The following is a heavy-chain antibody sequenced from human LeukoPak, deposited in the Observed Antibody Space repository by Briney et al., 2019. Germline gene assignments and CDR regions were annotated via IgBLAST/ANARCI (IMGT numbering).Heavy chain of an antibody. CDR2: INHSGST. V-gene: IGHV4-34*01. D-gene: IGHD6-19*01. CDR1: GGSFSGYY. CDR3: ARASKQWLVRNWFDP. Sequence: MASETLSLTCAVYGGSFSGYYWSWIRQPPGKGLEWIGEINHSGSTNYNPSLKSRVTISVDTSKNQFSLKLSSVTAADTAVYYCARASKQWLVRNWFDPWGQGTLVTVSS. J-gene: IGHJ5*02.